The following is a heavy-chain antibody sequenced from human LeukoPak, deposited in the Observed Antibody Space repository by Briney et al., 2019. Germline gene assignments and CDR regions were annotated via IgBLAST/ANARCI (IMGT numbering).Heavy chain of an antibody. D-gene: IGHD2-2*01. Sequence: SETLSLTCTVSGGSISSSSYYWGWIRQLPGKGLEWIGIIYYSGSTYYNPSLKSRLTISVDTSKSQFSLKLSSVTATDTAVYYCARRGYCSSTSCYEYWFDPWGQGTLVTVSS. CDR3: ARRGYCSSTSCYEYWFDP. J-gene: IGHJ5*02. CDR2: IYYSGST. V-gene: IGHV4-39*01. CDR1: GGSISSSSYY.